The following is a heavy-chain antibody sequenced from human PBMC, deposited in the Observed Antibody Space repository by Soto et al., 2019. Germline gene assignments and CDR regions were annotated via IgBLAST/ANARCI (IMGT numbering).Heavy chain of an antibody. V-gene: IGHV3-15*01. CDR1: GFTFSNAW. D-gene: IGHD3-22*01. Sequence: GGSLRLSCAASGFTFSNAWMSWVRQAPGKGLEWVGRIKSKTDGGTTDYAAPVKGRFTISRDDSKNTLYLQMNSLKTEDTAVYYCTTSIVGIVVVITSGSAFDIWGQGTMVTVSS. J-gene: IGHJ3*02. CDR3: TTSIVGIVVVITSGSAFDI. CDR2: IKSKTDGGTT.